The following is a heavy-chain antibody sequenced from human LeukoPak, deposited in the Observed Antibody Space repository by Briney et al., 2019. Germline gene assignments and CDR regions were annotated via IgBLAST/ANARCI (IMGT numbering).Heavy chain of an antibody. D-gene: IGHD4-11*01. J-gene: IGHJ4*02. CDR3: VRDGVDYSFEY. V-gene: IGHV3-53*01. CDR2: IYSGGST. Sequence: GGSLRLSXAASGFTVRSSFMSWVRQAPGKGLEWVSVIYSGGSTYYADSVKGRFTISRDNSKNTLYLQMNSLRADDTPVYYCVRDGVDYSFEYWGQGTLVTVSS. CDR1: GFTVRSSF.